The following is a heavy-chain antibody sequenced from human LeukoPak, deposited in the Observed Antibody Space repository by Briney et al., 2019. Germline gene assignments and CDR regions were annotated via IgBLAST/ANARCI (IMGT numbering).Heavy chain of an antibody. V-gene: IGHV1-2*02. Sequence: ASVKVSCKASGYTFTGYYMHWVRQAPGQGLEWMGWINPNSGGTSYAQKFQGRVTITRNTSISTAYMELSSLRSEDTAVYYCARGAYTTVAGTVWGHYYYYYMDVWGKGTTVTVSS. CDR2: INPNSGGT. D-gene: IGHD6-19*01. J-gene: IGHJ6*03. CDR3: ARGAYTTVAGTVWGHYYYYYMDV. CDR1: GYTFTGYY.